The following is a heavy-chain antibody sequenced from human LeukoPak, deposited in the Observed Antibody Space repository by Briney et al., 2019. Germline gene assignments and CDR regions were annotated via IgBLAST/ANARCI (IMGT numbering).Heavy chain of an antibody. D-gene: IGHD3-10*01. CDR3: AKSPDYYGSGSYQFYYYYYMDV. V-gene: IGHV3-23*01. CDR2: ISGSGGST. J-gene: IGHJ6*03. Sequence: GGSLRLSCAASGFTLSRFGMSWVRQAPGKGLEWVSAISGSGGSTYYADSAKGRFTISRDNSKNTLYLQMNSLRAEDTAVYYCAKSPDYYGSGSYQFYYYYYMDVWGKGTTVTISS. CDR1: GFTLSRFG.